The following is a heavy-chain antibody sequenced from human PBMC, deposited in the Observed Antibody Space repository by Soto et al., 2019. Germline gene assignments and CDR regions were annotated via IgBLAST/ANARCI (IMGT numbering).Heavy chain of an antibody. V-gene: IGHV3-33*01. Sequence: QVQLVESGGGVVQPGRSLRLSCAASGFTFSSYGMHWVRQAPGKGLEWVAVIWYDGSNKYYADSVKGRFTISRDNSKNTLYLQMNSLRAEDTAVYYCAREGYMVSTRFYFDYWGQGTLVTVSS. CDR1: GFTFSSYG. CDR3: AREGYMVSTRFYFDY. CDR2: IWYDGSNK. D-gene: IGHD5-12*01. J-gene: IGHJ4*02.